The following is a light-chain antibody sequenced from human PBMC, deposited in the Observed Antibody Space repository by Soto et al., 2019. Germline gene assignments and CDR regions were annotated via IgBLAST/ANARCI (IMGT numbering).Light chain of an antibody. CDR3: QQLNSYPPWT. CDR1: QGISRS. CDR2: TAS. Sequence: DIQLTQSPSFLPASVGDRVTITCRASQGISRSLAWYQQKPGKAPELLIYTASTLQSGVPSRFSGSGSGTEFTLTITSLQPEDFATYYCQQLNSYPPWTFGQGTKVDIK. V-gene: IGKV1-9*01. J-gene: IGKJ1*01.